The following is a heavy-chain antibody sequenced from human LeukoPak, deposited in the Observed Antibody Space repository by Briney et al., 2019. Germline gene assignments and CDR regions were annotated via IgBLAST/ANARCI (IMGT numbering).Heavy chain of an antibody. CDR2: ISGDSAYI. CDR3: GRYGVSSSTSYIDF. J-gene: IGHJ4*02. CDR1: GFTFSTYA. V-gene: IGHV3-21*03. D-gene: IGHD2-2*01. Sequence: VGSLRLSCAASGFTFSTYAMNWVRQAPGEGLKWVSCISGDSAYIYYADSVKGRFTISRDTAKNSLYLQMNSLRADDTALYYCGRYGVSSSTSYIDFWGQGTLVTVSS.